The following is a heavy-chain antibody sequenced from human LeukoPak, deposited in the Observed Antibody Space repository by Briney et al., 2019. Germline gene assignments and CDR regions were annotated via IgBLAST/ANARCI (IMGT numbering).Heavy chain of an antibody. D-gene: IGHD3-9*01. V-gene: IGHV3-69-1*01. CDR3: ARAQTIFWEYGGFDI. CDR1: GFTFSSYS. J-gene: IGHJ3*02. Sequence: GGSLRLSCAASGFTFSSYSMNWVRQAPGKGLEWVATMTSSNTMYYADSVKGRFTISRDNAENSVYLQMNSLRDEDTAVYSCARAQTIFWEYGGFDIWGRGTKVTVSS. CDR2: MTSSNTM.